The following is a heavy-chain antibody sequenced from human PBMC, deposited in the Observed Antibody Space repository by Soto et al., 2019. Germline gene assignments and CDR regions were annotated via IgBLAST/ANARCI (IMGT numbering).Heavy chain of an antibody. D-gene: IGHD5-18*01. Sequence: SVKVSCKASGGTFSSYAISWVRQAPGQGLEWMGGIIPIFGTANYAQKFQGRVTITADESTSTAYMELSSLRSEDTAVYYCARAGYSYGHFDYSGHGTLVTVSS. CDR3: ARAGYSYGHFDY. CDR2: IIPIFGTA. V-gene: IGHV1-69*13. J-gene: IGHJ4*01. CDR1: GGTFSSYA.